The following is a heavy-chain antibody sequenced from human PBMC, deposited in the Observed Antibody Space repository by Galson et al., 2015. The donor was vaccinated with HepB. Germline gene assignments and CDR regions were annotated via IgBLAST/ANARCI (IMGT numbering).Heavy chain of an antibody. CDR3: ARPLYSSGWYSGYYYGMDV. V-gene: IGHV1-46*01. J-gene: IGHJ6*02. Sequence: SVKVSCKASGYTFTSYYMHWVRQAPGQGLEWMGIINPSGGSTTYAQKFQGRVTMTRDTSTSTVYMEVSSLRSEDTAVYNCARPLYSSGWYSGYYYGMDVWGQGTTVTVSS. CDR2: INPSGGST. CDR1: GYTFTSYY. D-gene: IGHD6-19*01.